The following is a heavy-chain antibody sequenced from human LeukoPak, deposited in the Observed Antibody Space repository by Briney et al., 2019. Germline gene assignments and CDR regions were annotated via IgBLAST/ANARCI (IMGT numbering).Heavy chain of an antibody. CDR2: IKEDGSEK. D-gene: IGHD3-22*01. CDR3: ARSGTYYYDSFPSD. J-gene: IGHJ4*02. CDR1: GFTFSNYW. Sequence: GGSLRLSCAASGFTFSNYWMNWVRQAPGKGLEWVASIKEDGSEKYYVDSVKGRFTISRDNAKISLYLQMNSLRAEDTAVYYCARSGTYYYDSFPSDWGQGTLVTVSS. V-gene: IGHV3-7*03.